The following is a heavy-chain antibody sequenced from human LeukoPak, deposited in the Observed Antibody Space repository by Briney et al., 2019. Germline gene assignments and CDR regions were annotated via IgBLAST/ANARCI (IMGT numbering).Heavy chain of an antibody. CDR2: IKSKTDGGTT. D-gene: IGHD1-7*01. Sequence: GGSLRLSCAASGFTFSNAWMNWVRQAPGKGLEWVGRIKSKTDGGTTDYAAPVKGRFTISRDDSENTLYLQMNSLKTEDTAVYYCARDSPQGELLKSPDLWGRGTLVTVSS. J-gene: IGHJ2*01. V-gene: IGHV3-15*07. CDR1: GFTFSNAW. CDR3: ARDSPQGELLKSPDL.